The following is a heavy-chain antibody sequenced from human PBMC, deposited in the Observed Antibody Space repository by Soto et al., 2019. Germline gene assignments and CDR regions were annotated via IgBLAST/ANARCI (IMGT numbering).Heavy chain of an antibody. D-gene: IGHD3-22*01. CDR3: ANNGGYYVISGYPTYSFDY. CDR2: ISGSGGST. J-gene: IGHJ4*02. CDR1: GFTFSSYA. V-gene: IGHV3-23*01. Sequence: PGGSLRLSCAASGFTFSSYAMSWVRQAPGKGLEWVSAISGSGGSTYYADSVKGRFTISRDNSKNTLYLQMNSLRAEDTAVYYCANNGGYYVISGYPTYSFDYWGQEPRVTVPS.